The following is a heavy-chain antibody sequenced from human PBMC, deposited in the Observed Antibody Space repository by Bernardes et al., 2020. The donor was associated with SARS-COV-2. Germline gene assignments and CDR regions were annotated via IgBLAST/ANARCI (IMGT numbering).Heavy chain of an antibody. CDR3: AREYDGFWSGSLTHHPLEY. V-gene: IGHV4-4*07. CDR2: IYSSGST. J-gene: IGHJ4*02. D-gene: IGHD3-3*01. Sequence: SETLSLTCTVSGGSISSFYWSWVRQSAGKGLQWIGRIYSSGSTSYNPSLKSRVTMSLDTSKNQFSLNVSSVTAADTALYYCAREYDGFWSGSLTHHPLEYWGQGILVTVSS. CDR1: GGSISSFY.